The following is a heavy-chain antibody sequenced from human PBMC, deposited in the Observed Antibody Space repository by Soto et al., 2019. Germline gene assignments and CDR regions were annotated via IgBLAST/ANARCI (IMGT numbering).Heavy chain of an antibody. V-gene: IGHV1-46*01. CDR2: INPSGGGT. Sequence: QVHLVQSGAEVKKPGASVTFPCKASGYTFSNYYMHWVRQAPGQGLEWVGIINPSGGGTTYAQNFQGRVTVTRDTSTSTVYMELNSLRSEDTAVYYCARGPKLTDFGDRGYYGMDVWGHGTTVTVSS. D-gene: IGHD4-17*01. J-gene: IGHJ6*02. CDR3: ARGPKLTDFGDRGYYGMDV. CDR1: GYTFSNYY.